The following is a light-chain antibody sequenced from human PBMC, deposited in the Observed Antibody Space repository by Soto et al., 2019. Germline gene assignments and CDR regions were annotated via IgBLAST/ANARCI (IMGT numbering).Light chain of an antibody. CDR3: AAWDDSLSGYV. CDR2: RNN. V-gene: IGLV1-47*01. Sequence: QSALTQPPSASGTPGQRVTISCSGSSSNIGSNYVYWYQQLPGTAPKLLIYRNNQRPSGVPDRFSGSKSGTSASLAISGLRSEDEADYYCAAWDDSLSGYVFGTGTKVNVX. CDR1: SSNIGSNY. J-gene: IGLJ1*01.